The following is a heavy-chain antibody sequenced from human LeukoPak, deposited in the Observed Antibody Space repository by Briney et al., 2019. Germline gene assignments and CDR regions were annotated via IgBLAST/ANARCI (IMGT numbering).Heavy chain of an antibody. Sequence: SETLSLTCAVSGYSISSGYYWGWIRQPPGKGLEWIVSIYHSRSTYYNPSLKGRVTISVDTSKNQCYLKLSSVTAADTAVYYCARLTRGMIVVVMIGIDYWGQGTLVTVSS. CDR3: ARLTRGMIVVVMIGIDY. CDR1: GYSISSGYY. CDR2: IYHSRST. V-gene: IGHV4-38-2*01. D-gene: IGHD3-22*01. J-gene: IGHJ4*02.